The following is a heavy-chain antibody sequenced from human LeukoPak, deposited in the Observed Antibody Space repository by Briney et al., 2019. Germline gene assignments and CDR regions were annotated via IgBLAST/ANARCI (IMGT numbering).Heavy chain of an antibody. CDR3: ARRFRSSWLWYNWFDP. Sequence: PSETLSLTCAVYGGSFSGYYWSWIRQPPGKGLEWIGEINHSGSTNYNPSLKSRVTISVDTSKNQFSLKLSSVTAADTAVYYCARRFRSSWLWYNWFDPWGQGTLVTVSS. CDR1: GGSFSGYY. CDR2: INHSGST. J-gene: IGHJ5*02. D-gene: IGHD6-13*01. V-gene: IGHV4-34*01.